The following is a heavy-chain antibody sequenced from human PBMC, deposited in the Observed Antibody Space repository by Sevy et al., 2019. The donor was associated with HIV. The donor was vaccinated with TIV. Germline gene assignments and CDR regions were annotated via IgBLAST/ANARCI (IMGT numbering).Heavy chain of an antibody. D-gene: IGHD2-8*01. CDR2: IWYDGINK. Sequence: GGSLRLSCVASGFIFSTYGMHWVRQAPGKGLEWVAVIWYDGINKDYADSVKGRFIISRDNSKNTMYLEMDSLRAEDTAVYYCARDSRNGLDPWGPGALVTVSS. CDR1: GFIFSTYG. V-gene: IGHV3-33*01. CDR3: ARDSRNGLDP. J-gene: IGHJ5*02.